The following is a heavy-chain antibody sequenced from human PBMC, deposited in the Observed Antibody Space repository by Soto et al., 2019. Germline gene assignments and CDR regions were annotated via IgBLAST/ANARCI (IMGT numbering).Heavy chain of an antibody. CDR3: ARDRGYSYGLLVYGTFDY. J-gene: IGHJ4*02. CDR1: GGSISSGSYF. V-gene: IGHV4-39*02. Sequence: SETLSLTCTVSGGSISSGSYFWGWIRQPPGKGLEWIGSIYYSGSTSYNPSLRSRVTMSVDTSKNQFSLKLSSVSAADTAVYYCARDRGYSYGLLVYGTFDYWGQGTLVTVSS. CDR2: IYYSGST. D-gene: IGHD5-18*01.